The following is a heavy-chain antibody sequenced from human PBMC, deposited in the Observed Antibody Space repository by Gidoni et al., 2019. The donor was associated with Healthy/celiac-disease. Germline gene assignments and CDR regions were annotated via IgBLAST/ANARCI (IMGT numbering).Heavy chain of an antibody. J-gene: IGHJ5*02. CDR1: GSTFSSDA. D-gene: IGHD3-22*01. CDR3: AKAHLRYYYDSSGSSSWFDP. Sequence: EVQLLESGGGLVQPGGSLRLSCAASGSTFSSDAMSWVRQAPGEGLEWVSAMSVSGGSTYIACSVRGRFTISRDNSKNTLYLQMNSLRSEDTAVYYCAKAHLRYYYDSSGSSSWFDPWGQGTLVTVSA. V-gene: IGHV3-23*01. CDR2: MSVSGGST.